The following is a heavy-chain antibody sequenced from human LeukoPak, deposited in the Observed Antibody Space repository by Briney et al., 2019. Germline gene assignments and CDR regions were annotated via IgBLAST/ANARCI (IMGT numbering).Heavy chain of an antibody. V-gene: IGHV4-34*01. D-gene: IGHD4-17*01. J-gene: IGHJ4*02. CDR1: GGSFSGYY. CDR2: INHSGST. CDR3: SSRRTVTTSDY. Sequence: SETLSLTCAVYGGSFSGYYWSWIRQPPGKGLEWIGEINHSGSTNYNPSLKSRVTISVDTSKNQFSLKLSSVTAADTAVYYCSSRRTVTTSDYWGQGTLVTVSS.